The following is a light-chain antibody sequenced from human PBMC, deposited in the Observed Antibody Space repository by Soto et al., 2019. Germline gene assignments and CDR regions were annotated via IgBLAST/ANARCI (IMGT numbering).Light chain of an antibody. Sequence: EIRVTQSPATVSLATGESATLSFRASLSVGSYLAWYQQKPGQAPRLLIYDASIRATGIPARFSGSGSGTDFTLTISSLEPEDFAVYYCQPRSTWPPFTFGGGSKADI. V-gene: IGKV3-11*01. CDR3: QPRSTWPPFT. CDR1: LSVGSY. CDR2: DAS. J-gene: IGKJ4*01.